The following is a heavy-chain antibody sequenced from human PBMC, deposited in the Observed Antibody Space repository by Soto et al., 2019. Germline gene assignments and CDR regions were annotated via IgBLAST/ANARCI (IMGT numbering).Heavy chain of an antibody. CDR1: GGIFSTYA. D-gene: IGHD3-10*01. J-gene: IGHJ4*02. CDR3: ARDRDDYGSGNYYNRIAF. V-gene: IGHV1-69*01. Sequence: QVQLVQSGAEVKKPGSSVKVSCKASGGIFSTYAISWLRQAPGQGLEWMGGIIPIFGTPNYAQRFQGRVTITADESNTTSYMEMSRLKSEDTAVYYCARDRDDYGSGNYYNRIAFWGQGTLVTVSS. CDR2: IIPIFGTP.